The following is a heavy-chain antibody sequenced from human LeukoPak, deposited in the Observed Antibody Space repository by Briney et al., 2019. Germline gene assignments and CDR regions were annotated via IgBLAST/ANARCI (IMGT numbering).Heavy chain of an antibody. D-gene: IGHD3-10*01. J-gene: IGHJ4*02. Sequence: GGSLRLSCAASGFTFSDYSMNWVRQTPRKGLEWVSCISGSGSYIYYADSVKGRFTISRDNAKNSLNLQVNSLRAEDTAVYYCVRERYHGSGAPKFDFWGQGTLVTVSS. CDR3: VRERYHGSGAPKFDF. CDR2: ISGSGSYI. CDR1: GFTFSDYS. V-gene: IGHV3-21*01.